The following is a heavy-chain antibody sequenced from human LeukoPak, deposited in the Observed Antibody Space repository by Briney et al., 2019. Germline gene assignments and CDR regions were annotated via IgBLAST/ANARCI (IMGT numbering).Heavy chain of an antibody. D-gene: IGHD4-17*01. V-gene: IGHV1-24*01. CDR1: GYTLTELS. CDR2: FDPEDGET. J-gene: IGHJ5*02. CDR3: ATTSPTRPYGDYVWGWFDP. Sequence: ASVKVSCKVSGYTLTELSMHWVRQAPGKGLEWMGGFDPEDGETIYAQKFQGRVTMTEDTSTDTAYMELSSLRSEDTAVCYCATTSPTRPYGDYVWGWFDPWGQGTLVTVSS.